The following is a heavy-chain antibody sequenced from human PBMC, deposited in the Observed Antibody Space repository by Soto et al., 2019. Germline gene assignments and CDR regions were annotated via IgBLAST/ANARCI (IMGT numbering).Heavy chain of an antibody. CDR1: GFDLNDFG. V-gene: IGHV3-33*06. D-gene: IGHD2-15*01. Sequence: WSLRLSCAASGFDLNDFGIHWVRQAPGKGLEWVAHIWYDGKRKNCVDSVKGRFTVSRDSSNNTGYLQMNSLRVEDTAVYYCAKENTPPYFDSWGQGALVTV. CDR3: AKENTPPYFDS. J-gene: IGHJ4*02. CDR2: IWYDGKRK.